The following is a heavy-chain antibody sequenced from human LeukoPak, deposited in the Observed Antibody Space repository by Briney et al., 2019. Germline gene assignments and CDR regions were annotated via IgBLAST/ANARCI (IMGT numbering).Heavy chain of an antibody. CDR3: ARQSSGERPNFDS. J-gene: IGHJ4*02. CDR1: GGSFSSYY. V-gene: IGHV4-59*08. Sequence: SETLSLTCTVYGGSFSSYYWSWIRQPPGKGLEYIGYIYYSGSTNYNPSLKSRVTISLDTSKNQFSLKLSSVTAADTAVYYCARQSSGERPNFDSWGPGTLVTVSS. CDR2: IYYSGST. D-gene: IGHD6-25*01.